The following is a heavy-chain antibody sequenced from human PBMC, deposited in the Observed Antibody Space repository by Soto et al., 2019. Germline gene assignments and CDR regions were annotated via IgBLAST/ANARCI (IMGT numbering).Heavy chain of an antibody. Sequence: PGGSLRLSCAASGFTFSSYGMHWVRQAPGKGLEWVGFIRSKAYGGTTEYAASVKGRFTISRDDSKSIAYLQMNSLKTEDTAVYYCTRASGRYFDWLPATYFDYWGQGTLVTVSS. CDR2: IRSKAYGGTT. V-gene: IGHV3-49*04. D-gene: IGHD3-9*01. CDR1: GFTFSSYG. CDR3: TRASGRYFDWLPATYFDY. J-gene: IGHJ4*02.